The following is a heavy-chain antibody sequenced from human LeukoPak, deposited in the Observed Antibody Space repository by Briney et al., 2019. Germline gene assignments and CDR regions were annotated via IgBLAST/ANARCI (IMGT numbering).Heavy chain of an antibody. V-gene: IGHV3-21*01. J-gene: IGHJ4*02. CDR1: GFTFSFYS. D-gene: IGHD5-18*01. CDR2: ISRSSSYI. Sequence: GGSLRLSCVASGFTFSFYSMNWVRQAPGKGLEWVSSISRSSSYIHYADSVRGRFTISRDNAKNSLYLQMNSLRAEDTAVYYCARDGDTAMVTDYWGQRTLVTVSS. CDR3: ARDGDTAMVTDY.